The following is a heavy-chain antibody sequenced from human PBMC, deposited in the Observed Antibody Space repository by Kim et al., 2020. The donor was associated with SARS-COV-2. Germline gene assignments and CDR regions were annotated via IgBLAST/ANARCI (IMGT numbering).Heavy chain of an antibody. V-gene: IGHV3-15*01. CDR3: TTDGGPGYGSGRGY. Sequence: AAPVKGRFTISRDDSKNTLYLQMNSRKTEDTAVYYCTTDGGPGYGSGRGYWGQGTLVTVSS. D-gene: IGHD3-10*01. J-gene: IGHJ4*02.